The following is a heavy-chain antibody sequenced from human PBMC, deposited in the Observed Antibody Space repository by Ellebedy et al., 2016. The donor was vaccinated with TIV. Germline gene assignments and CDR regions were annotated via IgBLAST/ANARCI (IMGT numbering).Heavy chain of an antibody. CDR2: IIPIFGTA. CDR3: ATEDYYGSGSYSYNWFDP. D-gene: IGHD3-10*01. V-gene: IGHV1-69*06. Sequence: SVKVSCXASGGTFSSYAISWVRQAPGQGLEWMGGIIPIFGTANYAQKFQGRVTMTEDTSTDTAYMELSSLRSEDTAVYYCATEDYYGSGSYSYNWFDPWGQGTLVTVSS. CDR1: GGTFSSYA. J-gene: IGHJ5*02.